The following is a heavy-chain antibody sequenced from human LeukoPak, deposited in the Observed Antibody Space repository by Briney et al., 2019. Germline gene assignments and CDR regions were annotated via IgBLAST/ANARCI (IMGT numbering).Heavy chain of an antibody. Sequence: GGSLRLSCAASGFTFSTYGVHWVRQAPGQGLEWVAFIRYDGSNKYYADSVQGRFTISRDNSKNTLYLQMNSLRAEDTAAYYCAREKNDIVLTSYYFDYWGQGTLVTVSS. J-gene: IGHJ4*02. CDR1: GFTFSTYG. CDR2: IRYDGSNK. CDR3: AREKNDIVLTSYYFDY. D-gene: IGHD5-12*01. V-gene: IGHV3-30*02.